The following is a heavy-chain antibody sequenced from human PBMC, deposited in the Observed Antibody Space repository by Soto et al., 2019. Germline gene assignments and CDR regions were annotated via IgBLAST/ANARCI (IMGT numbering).Heavy chain of an antibody. CDR1: GFTFSSYS. Sequence: GGSLRLSCAASGFTFSSYSMNWVRQAPGKGLEWVSYISSSSSTIYYADSVKGRFTISRDNAKNSLYLQMNSLRDEDTAVYYCARDDYYDTSGYLALFDYWGQGTLVTVS. CDR2: ISSSSSTI. CDR3: ARDDYYDTSGYLALFDY. J-gene: IGHJ4*02. V-gene: IGHV3-48*02. D-gene: IGHD3-22*01.